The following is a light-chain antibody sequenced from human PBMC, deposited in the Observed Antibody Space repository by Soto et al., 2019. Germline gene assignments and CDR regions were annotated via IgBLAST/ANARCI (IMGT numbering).Light chain of an antibody. V-gene: IGLV3-21*02. CDR1: NIETKG. CDR3: QVWDTYTLSGV. CDR2: DDT. Sequence: SYELTQPPSVSVAPGQTASITCGGDNIETKGVHWYQRKPGQAPILVVYDDTDRPSGIPDRFSGSNSGNTATLTISRVEAGDEAYYYCQVWDTYTLSGVFGGGTKLTVL. J-gene: IGLJ3*02.